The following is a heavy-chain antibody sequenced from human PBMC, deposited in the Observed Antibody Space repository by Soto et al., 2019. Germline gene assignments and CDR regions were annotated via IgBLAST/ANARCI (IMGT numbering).Heavy chain of an antibody. CDR3: ERGYCSSTSCTAYYYYYYMDV. CDR2: ISSSSSYI. D-gene: IGHD2-2*01. V-gene: IGHV3-21*01. CDR1: GFTFSSYS. Sequence: EVQLVESGVGLVKPGGSLRLSCAASGFTFSSYSMNWVRQAPGKGLEWVSSISSSSSYIYYADSVKGRFTISRDNAKNSLYLQMNSVRAEDTAVYYCERGYCSSTSCTAYYYYYYMDVWGKGTTVTVS. J-gene: IGHJ6*03.